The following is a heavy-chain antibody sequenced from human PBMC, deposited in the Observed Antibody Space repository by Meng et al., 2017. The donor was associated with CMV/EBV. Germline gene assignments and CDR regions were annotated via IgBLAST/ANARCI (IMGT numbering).Heavy chain of an antibody. Sequence: GGSLRLSCAASGFTFDDYGVSWVRQAPGKGLEWVSGINWNGGSTGYADSVKGRFTISRDNAKNSLYLQMNSLRAEDTALYYCARGVGNIVVVPAATYGMDVWGQGTTVTVSS. CDR1: GFTFDDYG. J-gene: IGHJ6*02. CDR2: INWNGGST. CDR3: ARGVGNIVVVPAATYGMDV. V-gene: IGHV3-20*04. D-gene: IGHD2-2*01.